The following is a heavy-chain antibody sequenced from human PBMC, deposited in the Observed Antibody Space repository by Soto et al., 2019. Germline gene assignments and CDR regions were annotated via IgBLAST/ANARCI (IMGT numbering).Heavy chain of an antibody. CDR2: IFYTGTT. Sequence: QVQLQESGPGLVKPSQTLSLNCSVSGGSINSGDYYWSWIRQHAGQGLEWIGYIFYTGTTFYNPSLXGXVXTXXDASKHQYSLEMSSGPAADTAVYYCAKVRGHACDIRGQGTMVTVSS. V-gene: IGHV4-31*03. CDR3: AKVRGHACDI. J-gene: IGHJ3*02. D-gene: IGHD3-10*01. CDR1: GGSINSGDYY.